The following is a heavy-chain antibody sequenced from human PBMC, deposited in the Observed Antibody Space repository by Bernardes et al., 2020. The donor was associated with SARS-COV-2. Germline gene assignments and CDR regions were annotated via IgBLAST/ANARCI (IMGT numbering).Heavy chain of an antibody. Sequence: SETLSLTCTVSGDSISSSNYYWGWIRQPPGKGLEWIGSISYSGSTYYNPSLKSRVTISVDTSKTQFSLELNSVTAADTAVYYCARLRGYPGSSVDSWGQGTLVTVSS. CDR2: ISYSGST. D-gene: IGHD3-22*01. V-gene: IGHV4-39*01. J-gene: IGHJ5*01. CDR1: GDSISSSNYY. CDR3: ARLRGYPGSSVDS.